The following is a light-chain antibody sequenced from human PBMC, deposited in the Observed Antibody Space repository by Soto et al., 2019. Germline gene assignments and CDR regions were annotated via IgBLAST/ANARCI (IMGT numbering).Light chain of an antibody. CDR2: AAS. Sequence: DIQMTQSPSSLSASVGDRVTITCRASQGIGNDLGWYQQKPEKAPKRLIYAASSLPSGVPSRFSGSGSGTEFTLTISSLQPEDFATYYWLQHNSYPHTFGGGTKVEIK. J-gene: IGKJ4*01. CDR1: QGIGND. CDR3: LQHNSYPHT. V-gene: IGKV1-17*01.